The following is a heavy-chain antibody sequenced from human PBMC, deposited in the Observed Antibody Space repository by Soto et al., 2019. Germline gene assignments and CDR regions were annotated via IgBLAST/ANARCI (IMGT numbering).Heavy chain of an antibody. Sequence: SETLSLTCTVSGGSISSYYWSWIRQPPGKGLEWIGYIYATGTTDYNPSLKSRVMMSVDTSKKQFSLKLRSVTAADTAVYYCVRDGTKTLRDWFDPWGQGISVTVSS. D-gene: IGHD1-1*01. CDR1: GGSISSYY. V-gene: IGHV4-59*12. J-gene: IGHJ5*02. CDR2: IYATGTT. CDR3: VRDGTKTLRDWFDP.